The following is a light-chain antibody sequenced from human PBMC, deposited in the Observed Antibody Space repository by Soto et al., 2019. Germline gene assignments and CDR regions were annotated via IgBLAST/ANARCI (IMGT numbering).Light chain of an antibody. V-gene: IGKV4-1*01. Sequence: DIVMTQSPDSLAVSLGERATINCKSSQSILYSSNNKNYLAWYQQKPGQPPKLLIYWASTRESGVPDRFSGSGSGTDFTLTISSLQDGDVAVYYCQQYYDAPQPLGQGTKVEIK. CDR2: WAS. J-gene: IGKJ1*01. CDR3: QQYYDAPQP. CDR1: QSILYSSNNKNY.